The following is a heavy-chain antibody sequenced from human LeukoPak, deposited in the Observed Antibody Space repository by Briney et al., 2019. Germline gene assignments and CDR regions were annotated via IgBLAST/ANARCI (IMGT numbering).Heavy chain of an antibody. CDR3: AKSSSSWYVMDV. CDR1: GGSISSYY. D-gene: IGHD6-13*01. V-gene: IGHV4-59*01. J-gene: IGHJ6*04. CDR2: IYYSGST. Sequence: SETLSLTCTVSGGSISSYYWSWIRQPPGKGLEWIGYIYYSGSTNYNPSLKSRVTISVDTSKNQFSLKLSSVTAADTAVYYCAKSSSSWYVMDVWGKGTTVTVSS.